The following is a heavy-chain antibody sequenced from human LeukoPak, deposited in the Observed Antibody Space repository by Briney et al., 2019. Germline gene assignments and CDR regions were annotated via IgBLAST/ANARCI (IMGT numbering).Heavy chain of an antibody. J-gene: IGHJ5*02. Sequence: TGGSLRLSCAASGFTFSSCGMSWVRQAPGKGLEWVAYIKQDGSEIYYVDSVKGRFTISRDNAKNSLLLQMNSLRAEDTAVYHCARSCSGSSCYFPKFDPWGQGTLVTVSS. CDR2: IKQDGSEI. V-gene: IGHV3-7*01. CDR3: ARSCSGSSCYFPKFDP. D-gene: IGHD2-15*01. CDR1: GFTFSSCG.